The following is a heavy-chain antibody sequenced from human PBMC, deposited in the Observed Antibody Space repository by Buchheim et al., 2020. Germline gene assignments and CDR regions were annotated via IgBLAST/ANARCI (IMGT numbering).Heavy chain of an antibody. J-gene: IGHJ4*02. Sequence: QVQLVESGGGVVQPGRSLRLSCAASGFTFSSYGMHWVRQAPGKGLEWVSVILYDGSNTYYADSVKGRFTISRDNSKNTLYLQMNSLRGEDTAVYYCERGPAGITGNLYYFDYWGQGTL. V-gene: IGHV3-33*01. CDR3: ERGPAGITGNLYYFDY. CDR1: GFTFSSYG. CDR2: ILYDGSNT. D-gene: IGHD1-20*01.